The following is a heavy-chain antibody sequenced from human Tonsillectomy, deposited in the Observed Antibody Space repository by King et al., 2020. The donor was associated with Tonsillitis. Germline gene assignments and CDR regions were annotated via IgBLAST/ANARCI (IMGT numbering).Heavy chain of an antibody. CDR1: GYSFTSYW. Sequence: VQLVESGAEVKKPGESLKISCKGSGYSFTSYWIGWVSQTPGKGLEWMGGIFPGDSDTRYSPSFQGQVTISADKSISIAYLQWSSLKASDTAMYYCARRLYSSGSHFDFWGQGTLVTVSS. J-gene: IGHJ4*02. D-gene: IGHD5-18*01. CDR3: ARRLYSSGSHFDF. V-gene: IGHV5-51*01. CDR2: IFPGDSDT.